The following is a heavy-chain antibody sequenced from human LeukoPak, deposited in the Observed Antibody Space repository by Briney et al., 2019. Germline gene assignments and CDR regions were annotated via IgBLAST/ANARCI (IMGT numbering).Heavy chain of an antibody. CDR1: GCTFTGYY. J-gene: IGHJ4*02. Sequence: ASVKVSCKASGCTFTGYYIDWVRQAPGQGLEWMGWINPNSGATNNAQKFQGRVTVSRDTSISTAYMEVSKLRSDDTAVYYCARSGISTIPNFDYWGQGTLVTVSS. CDR3: ARSGISTIPNFDY. CDR2: INPNSGAT. V-gene: IGHV1-2*02. D-gene: IGHD3-3*01.